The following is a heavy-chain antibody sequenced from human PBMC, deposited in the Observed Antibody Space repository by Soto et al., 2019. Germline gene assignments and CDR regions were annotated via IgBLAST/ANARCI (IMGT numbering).Heavy chain of an antibody. CDR3: ATIGTPATGLYFFDY. J-gene: IGHJ4*02. V-gene: IGHV4-39*01. D-gene: IGHD2-15*01. CDR1: GGSISSSTYY. Sequence: PSETLSLTCPVSGGSISSSTYYWGWMRQPPGKGLEWIASFFIGGNTYYNPSLKSRVTISVDTSKNQFSLKLSSVTAADTAVYYCATIGTPATGLYFFDYWGQGSLVTVSS. CDR2: FFIGGNT.